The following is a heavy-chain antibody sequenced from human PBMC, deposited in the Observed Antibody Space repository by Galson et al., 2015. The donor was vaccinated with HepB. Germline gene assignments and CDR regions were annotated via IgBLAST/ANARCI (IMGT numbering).Heavy chain of an antibody. CDR1: GFTLSSYW. Sequence: SLRLSCAASGFTLSSYWMHWVRQAPGKGLVWVSRISSDGSSTSYADFVKGRFTISRDNAKNTLYMQMNSLRAEDTAVYYCARAPAYLPGGLWGQGTLVTVSS. CDR2: ISSDGSST. D-gene: IGHD3-16*01. V-gene: IGHV3-74*01. CDR3: ARAPAYLPGGL. J-gene: IGHJ4*02.